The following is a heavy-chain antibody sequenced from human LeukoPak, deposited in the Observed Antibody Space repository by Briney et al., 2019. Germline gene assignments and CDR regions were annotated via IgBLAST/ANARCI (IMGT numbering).Heavy chain of an antibody. V-gene: IGHV4-59*01. CDR1: GVSITTYY. Sequence: SETLSLTCTGSGVSITTYYWSWIRQPPGKGLEWIGFISYSGTTSYSPSLKSRVTMSVDAPKNQFSLKLSSVTAAATAVYYCATSYPSGSYGNLDSWGQGTLVSVSS. J-gene: IGHJ4*02. CDR2: ISYSGTT. CDR3: ATSYPSGSYGNLDS. D-gene: IGHD3-10*01.